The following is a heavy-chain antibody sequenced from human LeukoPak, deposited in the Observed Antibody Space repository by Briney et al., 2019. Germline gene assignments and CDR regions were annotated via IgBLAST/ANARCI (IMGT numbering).Heavy chain of an antibody. D-gene: IGHD2/OR15-2a*01. J-gene: IGHJ3*02. CDR3: ARDFSAAFDI. V-gene: IGHV4-59*01. Sequence: SETLSLTCTVSGGSISTYYWSWIRQPPGKGLEWIGYIYNTGTTNYNPSLKSRVTISLDTSKNQFSLKLSSVTAADTAVYYCARDFSAAFDIWGQGTMVTVSS. CDR1: GGSISTYY. CDR2: IYNTGTT.